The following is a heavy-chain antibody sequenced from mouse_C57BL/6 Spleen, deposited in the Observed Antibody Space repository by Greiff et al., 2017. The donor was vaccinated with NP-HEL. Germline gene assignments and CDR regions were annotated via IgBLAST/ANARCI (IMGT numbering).Heavy chain of an antibody. CDR3: ARSGYYGSNAWFAY. Sequence: VQLQQSGAELVKPGASVKLSCTASGFNIKDYYMPWVKQRTEQGLEWIGRIDPEDGETKYAPKFQGKATITADTSSNTASLQLSSLTSEDTAVYYCARSGYYGSNAWFAYWGQGTLVTVSA. CDR1: GFNIKDYY. V-gene: IGHV14-2*01. D-gene: IGHD1-1*01. J-gene: IGHJ3*01. CDR2: IDPEDGET.